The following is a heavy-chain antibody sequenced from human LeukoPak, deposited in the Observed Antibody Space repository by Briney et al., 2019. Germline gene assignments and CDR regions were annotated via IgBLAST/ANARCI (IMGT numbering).Heavy chain of an antibody. CDR3: ARDDSSGYKFDY. D-gene: IGHD3-22*01. CDR1: GGSISSSSYY. J-gene: IGHJ4*02. CDR2: IYYSGST. V-gene: IGHV4-39*07. Sequence: PSETLSLTCTVSGGSISSSSYYWGWIRQPPGKGLEWIGSIYYSGSTYYNPSLKSRVTISVDTSKNQFSLKLSSVTAADTAVYYCARDDSSGYKFDYWGQGTLVTVSS.